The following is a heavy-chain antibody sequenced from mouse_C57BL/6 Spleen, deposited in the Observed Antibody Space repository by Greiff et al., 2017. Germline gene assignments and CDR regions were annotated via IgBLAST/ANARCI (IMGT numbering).Heavy chain of an antibody. J-gene: IGHJ4*01. D-gene: IGHD2-1*01. V-gene: IGHV1-5*01. Sequence: EVQLQQSGTVLARPGASVKMSCKTSGYTFTSYWMHWVKQRPGQGLEWIGAIYPGNSGTSYNQKFKGKAKLTAVTSASTAYMKLSSLTHEDSAVXYCTREGLLAPMDYWGQGTSVTVSS. CDR2: IYPGNSGT. CDR3: TREGLLAPMDY. CDR1: GYTFTSYW.